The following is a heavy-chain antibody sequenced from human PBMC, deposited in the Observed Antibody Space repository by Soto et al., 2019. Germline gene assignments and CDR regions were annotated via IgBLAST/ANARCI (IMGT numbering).Heavy chain of an antibody. CDR3: ARGGGPYVWFNEF. V-gene: IGHV1-69*01. CDR2: IIPVFGTT. Sequence: QGHLCQFGPEVRNPGPSGKVSSKILGGFLSSLPFSGLRQSPGQGFAWMGGIIPVFGTTNYPQNFQGRVTITADESTNTAYMELSSLTSDDTAMYYCARGGGPYVWFNEFWGQGTQVTVSS. J-gene: IGHJ4*02. D-gene: IGHD3-16*01. CDR1: GGFLSSLP.